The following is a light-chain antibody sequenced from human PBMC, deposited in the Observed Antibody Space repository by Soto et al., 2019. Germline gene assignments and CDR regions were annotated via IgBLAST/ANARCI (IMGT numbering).Light chain of an antibody. Sequence: QSALTQPPSASGSPGQSITISCTGTSSDVGGYNYVSWYQQHPGKAPKLVISEVSKRPSGVPDRFSGSKSGNTASLTVSGLQAEDEADYYCSSYAGSHNVVFGGGTKLTVL. CDR2: EVS. CDR3: SSYAGSHNVV. J-gene: IGLJ2*01. V-gene: IGLV2-8*01. CDR1: SSDVGGYNY.